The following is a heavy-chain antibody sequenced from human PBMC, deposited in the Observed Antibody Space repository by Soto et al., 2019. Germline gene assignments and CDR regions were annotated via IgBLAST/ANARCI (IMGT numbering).Heavy chain of an antibody. V-gene: IGHV3-23*01. CDR3: AKDRTATVDAFDI. J-gene: IGHJ3*02. CDR2: ISGSGGST. D-gene: IGHD4-4*01. CDR1: GFTFSSYA. Sequence: GGSLRLSCAASGFTFSSYAMSWVRQAPGKGLEWVSAISGSGGSTYYAYSVKGLFTISRDNSKNTHYLQMNSLRAEDTAVYYCAKDRTATVDAFDIWGQGTMVTVSS.